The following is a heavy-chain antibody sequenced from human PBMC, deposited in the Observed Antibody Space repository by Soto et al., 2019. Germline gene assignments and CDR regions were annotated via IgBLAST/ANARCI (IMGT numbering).Heavy chain of an antibody. CDR1: GYTFTSYD. J-gene: IGHJ6*02. CDR3: ARDSYYDFWSGYRNAYYYYGMDV. CDR2: MNPNSGNT. Sequence: ASVKVSCKASGYTFTSYDINWVRQATGQGLEWMGWMNPNSGNTAYAQKFQGRVTMTRNTSIRTAYMELSSLRSEETAVYYCARDSYYDFWSGYRNAYYYYGMDVWGQGTTVTVSS. V-gene: IGHV1-8*01. D-gene: IGHD3-3*01.